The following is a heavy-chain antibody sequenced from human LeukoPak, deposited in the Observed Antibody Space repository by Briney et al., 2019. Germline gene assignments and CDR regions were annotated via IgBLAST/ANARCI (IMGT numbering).Heavy chain of an antibody. J-gene: IGHJ4*02. CDR2: ISYGGSNK. V-gene: IGHV3-30*03. D-gene: IGHD5-18*01. CDR1: GFTFSSYG. CDR3: ARGYTCGY. Sequence: GGSLRLSCAASGFTFSSYGMHWVRQAPGKGLEWVAVISYGGSNKFYADSVKGRFTISRDNAKNSLYLQMNSLRAEDTAVYYCARGYTCGYWGQGTLVIVSS.